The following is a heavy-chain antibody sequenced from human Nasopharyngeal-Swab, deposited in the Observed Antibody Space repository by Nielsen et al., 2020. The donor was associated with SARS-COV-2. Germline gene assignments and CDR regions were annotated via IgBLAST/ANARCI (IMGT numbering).Heavy chain of an antibody. CDR2: IYWDDDK. D-gene: IGHD3-9*01. CDR3: AHRRHYYDILTGYYNELYFDY. Sequence: WIRQPPGKALEWLALIYWDDDKRYSPSLKSRLTITKDTSKNQVVLTMTNMDPVDTATYYCAHRRHYYDILTGYYNELYFDYWGQGTLVTVSS. J-gene: IGHJ4*02. V-gene: IGHV2-5*02.